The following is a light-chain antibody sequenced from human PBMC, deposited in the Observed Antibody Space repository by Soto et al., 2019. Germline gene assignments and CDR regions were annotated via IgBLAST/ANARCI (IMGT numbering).Light chain of an antibody. CDR3: QHFRDYPLT. CDR2: SAS. J-gene: IGKJ4*01. V-gene: IGKV1D-13*01. Sequence: AIQLTQSPSSLSASVGDRVTITCRASQDISSSLAWYQQKPGKAPKVLISSASTLESGVPSRFSGSGSGTEFTLTITSLQPEDFATYYCQHFRDYPLTFGGGTKVDIK. CDR1: QDISSS.